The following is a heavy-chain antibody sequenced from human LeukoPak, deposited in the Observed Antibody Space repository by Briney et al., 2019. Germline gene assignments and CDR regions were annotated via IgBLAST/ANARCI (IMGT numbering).Heavy chain of an antibody. CDR1: GYTFTSYG. D-gene: IGHD3-16*02. Sequence: ASVKVSCTASGYTFTSYGISWVRQAPGQGLEWMGWISAYNGNTNYAQKLQGRVTMTTDTSTSTAYMELRSLRSDDTAVYYCARGTCYDYVWGSYRYTWFDPWGQGTLVTVSS. CDR2: ISAYNGNT. V-gene: IGHV1-18*01. J-gene: IGHJ5*02. CDR3: ARGTCYDYVWGSYRYTWFDP.